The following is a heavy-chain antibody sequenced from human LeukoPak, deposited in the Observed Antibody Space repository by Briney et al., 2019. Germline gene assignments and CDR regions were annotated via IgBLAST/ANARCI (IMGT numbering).Heavy chain of an antibody. J-gene: IGHJ5*02. CDR2: IYYSGST. CDR1: GGSISSGDYY. Sequence: PSQTLSLTCTVSGGSISSGDYYWSWIRQPPGKGLEWIGYIYYSGSTYYNPSLKSRVTISVDTSKNQFSLRLSSVTAADTAVYYCARGPLYIVVVTAEGLDTWGQGTLVTVSS. CDR3: ARGPLYIVVVTAEGLDT. V-gene: IGHV4-30-4*08. D-gene: IGHD2-2*01.